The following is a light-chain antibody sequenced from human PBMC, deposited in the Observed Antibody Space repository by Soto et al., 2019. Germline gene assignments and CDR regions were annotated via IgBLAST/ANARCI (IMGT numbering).Light chain of an antibody. Sequence: QSALTQPASVSGSPGQSITISCTGSSSDIGGYNYVSWYQHHPGKAPKLMIHEVTNRPSGVSNRFSGSKSGNTASLTISGLQAEDEADYYCNSFTRSNTEFFGGGTKLTVL. V-gene: IGLV2-14*01. CDR2: EVT. J-gene: IGLJ2*01. CDR1: SSDIGGYNY. CDR3: NSFTRSNTEF.